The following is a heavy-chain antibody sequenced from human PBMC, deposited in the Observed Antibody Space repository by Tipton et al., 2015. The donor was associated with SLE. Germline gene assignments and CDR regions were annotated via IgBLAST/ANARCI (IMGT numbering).Heavy chain of an antibody. V-gene: IGHV4-59*11. CDR2: NYYSGST. J-gene: IGHJ3*02. CDR3: ARDGDGGSGSYDAFDI. D-gene: IGHD3-10*01. CDR1: GGSISSHY. Sequence: TLSLTCTVSGGSISSHYWSWIRQPPGQGLEWVGYNYYSGSTNYNPPLKSRVPISVDTSKNQLALKLSSVTAADTAVYYCARDGDGGSGSYDAFDIWGQGTMVTVSS.